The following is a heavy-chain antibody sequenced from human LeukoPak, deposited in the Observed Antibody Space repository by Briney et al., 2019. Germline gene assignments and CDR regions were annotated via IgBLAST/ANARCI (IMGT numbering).Heavy chain of an antibody. CDR2: ISGSGGST. CDR3: AKGPLRYYYDSSGYQD. J-gene: IGHJ4*02. D-gene: IGHD3-22*01. CDR1: GFTFSSYA. Sequence: GGSLGLSCAASGFTFSSYAMSWARQAPGKGLEWVSAISGSGGSTYYADSVKGRFTISRDNSKNTLYLQMNSLRAEDTAVYYCAKGPLRYYYDSSGYQDWGQGTLVTVSS. V-gene: IGHV3-23*01.